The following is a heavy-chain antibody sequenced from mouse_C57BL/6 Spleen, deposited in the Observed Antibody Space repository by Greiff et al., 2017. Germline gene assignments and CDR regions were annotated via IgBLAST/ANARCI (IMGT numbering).Heavy chain of an antibody. CDR2: IHPNSGST. CDR1: GYTFTSYW. V-gene: IGHV1-64*01. CDR3: ARSHYGSTQYFDV. D-gene: IGHD1-1*01. Sequence: QVQLQQPGAELVKPGASVKLSCKASGYTFTSYWMHWVKQRPGQGLEWIGMIHPNSGSTNYNEKFKSKATLTVDKSSSTAYMQLSSLTSEDSAVXDCARSHYGSTQYFDVWGTGTTVTVSS. J-gene: IGHJ1*03.